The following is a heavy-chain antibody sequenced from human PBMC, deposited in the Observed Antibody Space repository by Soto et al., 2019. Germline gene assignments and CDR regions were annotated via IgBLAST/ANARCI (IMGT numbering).Heavy chain of an antibody. CDR2: IKGDGSEK. Sequence: EVQLVESGGGLVQPGGSLRLSCAASGFTFSSYWMNWVRQAPGKGLEWVANIKGDGSEKNYVDAVKGRFIIYRDNAKESLFLQVNSLRAEDTAVYYCARGQYGGKGYWGQGTLVTVSS. CDR1: GFTFSSYW. CDR3: ARGQYGGKGY. V-gene: IGHV3-7*03. J-gene: IGHJ4*02. D-gene: IGHD2-15*01.